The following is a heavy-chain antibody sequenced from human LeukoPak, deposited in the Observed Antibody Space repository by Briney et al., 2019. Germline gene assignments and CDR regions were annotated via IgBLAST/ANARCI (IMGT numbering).Heavy chain of an antibody. Sequence: GGSLRLSCAASGFTFSSYWMSWVRQAPGKGLEWVANIKQDGSEKYSVDSVKGRFTISRDNAKNALYMQMNSLRAEDTAVYYCARVMSASVWRSYGSYYYYYYMDIWGKGTTVTVSS. V-gene: IGHV3-7*01. CDR3: ARVMSASVWRSYGSYYYYYYMDI. D-gene: IGHD3-16*01. CDR2: IKQDGSEK. CDR1: GFTFSSYW. J-gene: IGHJ6*03.